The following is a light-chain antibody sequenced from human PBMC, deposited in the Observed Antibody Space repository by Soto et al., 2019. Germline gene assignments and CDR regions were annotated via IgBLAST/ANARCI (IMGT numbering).Light chain of an antibody. CDR1: SSNIGNNA. Sequence: QSVLTQPPSVSEAPRQRVSISCSGSSSNIGNNAVNWYQQLPGKAPKLLIYYDNPLPSGVSDRFSGSRSGTSASLAIRGLQSEDEADYYCSSYTAGGTIFGTGTKLTVL. CDR2: YDN. V-gene: IGLV1-36*01. J-gene: IGLJ1*01. CDR3: SSYTAGGTI.